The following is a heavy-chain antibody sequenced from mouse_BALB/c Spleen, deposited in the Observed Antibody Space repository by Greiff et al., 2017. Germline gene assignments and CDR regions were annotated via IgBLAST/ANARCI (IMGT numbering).Heavy chain of an antibody. Sequence: VMLVESGGGLVQPGGSRKLSCAASGFTFSSFGMHWVRQAPEKGLEWVAYISSGSSTIYYADTVKGRFTISRDNPKNTLFLQMTSLRSEDTAMYYCARARGGFDYWGQGTTLTVSS. CDR1: GFTFSSFG. J-gene: IGHJ2*01. CDR2: ISSGSSTI. CDR3: ARARGGFDY. V-gene: IGHV5-17*02.